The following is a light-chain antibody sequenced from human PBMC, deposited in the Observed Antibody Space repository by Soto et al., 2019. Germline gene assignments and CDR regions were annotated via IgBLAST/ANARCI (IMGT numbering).Light chain of an antibody. V-gene: IGKV3-11*01. CDR3: QQRSNWPPVIT. Sequence: EIVLTQSPATLSLSPGERVTLSCRASQSFSSYLAWYQQKPGQAPSLLIYDASKRATGIPARFSGRGSGTEFTLTISSLEPEDFAVYYCQQRSNWPPVITFGQGTRLEIK. J-gene: IGKJ5*01. CDR1: QSFSSY. CDR2: DAS.